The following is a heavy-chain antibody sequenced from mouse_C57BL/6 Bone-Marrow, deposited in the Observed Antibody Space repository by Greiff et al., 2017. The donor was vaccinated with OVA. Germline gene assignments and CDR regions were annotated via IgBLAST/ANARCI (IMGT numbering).Heavy chain of an antibody. V-gene: IGHV2-5*01. CDR1: GFSLTSYG. J-gene: IGHJ1*03. CDR2: IWRGGST. D-gene: IGHD2-2*01. CDR3: VHLLWLRRDWYFDV. Sequence: VKLQESGPGLVQPSQSLSITCTVSGFSLTSYGVHWVRQSPGKGLEWLGVIWRGGSTDYNAAFMSRLSITKDNSKSQVFFKMNSLQADDTAIYYCVHLLWLRRDWYFDVWGTGTTVTVSS.